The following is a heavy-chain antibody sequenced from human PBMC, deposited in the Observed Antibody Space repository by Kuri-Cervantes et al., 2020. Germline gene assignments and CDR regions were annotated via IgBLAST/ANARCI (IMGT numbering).Heavy chain of an antibody. D-gene: IGHD1-1*01. J-gene: IGHJ4*02. CDR1: GFTFSSYA. CDR2: ISGSGGSI. CDR3: AMEPPGVVGFDY. Sequence: GGSLRLSCAASGFTFSSYAMSWVRQAPGKGLEWVSAISGSGGSIGYADSVKGRFTISRDNAKNSLYLQMNSLRAEDTALYYCAMEPPGVVGFDYWGQGTLVTVSS. V-gene: IGHV3-23*01.